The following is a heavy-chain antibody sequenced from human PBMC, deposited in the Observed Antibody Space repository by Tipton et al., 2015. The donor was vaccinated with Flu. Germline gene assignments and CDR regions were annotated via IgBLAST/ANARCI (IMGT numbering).Heavy chain of an antibody. CDR1: GASISSSSHY. V-gene: IGHV4-39*07. J-gene: IGHJ5*02. Sequence: TLSLTCTVSGASISSSSHYWGWIRQPPGKGLEWIASINYSGRTQYNPSLKSRVTISVDTSNNQFSLKLSSVTAADTAVYYCARGPWIQLGPNWFDPWGQGTLVTVSS. D-gene: IGHD5-18*01. CDR3: ARGPWIQLGPNWFDP. CDR2: INYSGRT.